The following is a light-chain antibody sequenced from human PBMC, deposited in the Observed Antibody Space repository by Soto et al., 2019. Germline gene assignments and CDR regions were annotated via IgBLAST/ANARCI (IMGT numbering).Light chain of an antibody. J-gene: IGLJ1*01. Sequence: QSVLTQPASVSGSPGQSITISCTGTSSDVGSYNLVPWYQQHPGKAPKLMIYEGSKRPSGVSNRFSGSKSGNTASLTISGLQAEDEADYYCCSYAGSSTPYVFGTGNKVTVL. CDR2: EGS. V-gene: IGLV2-23*01. CDR3: CSYAGSSTPYV. CDR1: SSDVGSYNL.